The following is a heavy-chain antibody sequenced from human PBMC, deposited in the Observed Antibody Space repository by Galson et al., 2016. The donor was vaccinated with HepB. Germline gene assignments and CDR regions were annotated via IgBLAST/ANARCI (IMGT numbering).Heavy chain of an antibody. Sequence: SLRLSCAASGFSVSRNYMTWVRQAPGKGLGWVSSIYSDGRTYYADSAKGRFTISRDNSKNTLFLQMNGLRADDTAVYYCARDIYEGAMDVWGKGTTVTVSS. CDR3: ARDIYEGAMDV. V-gene: IGHV3-53*01. D-gene: IGHD5/OR15-5a*01. CDR2: IYSDGRT. J-gene: IGHJ6*03. CDR1: GFSVSRNY.